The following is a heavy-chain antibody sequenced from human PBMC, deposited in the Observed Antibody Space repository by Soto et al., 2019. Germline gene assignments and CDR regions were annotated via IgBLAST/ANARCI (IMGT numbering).Heavy chain of an antibody. CDR2: VNPSGGHT. CDR3: ARGGHVVVVTAALDY. V-gene: IGHV1-46*01. D-gene: IGHD2-21*02. CDR1: GDTFTDYY. J-gene: IGHJ4*02. Sequence: QVQLMQSGAEVKKPGASVKVSCKASGDTFTDYYIHWVRQAPGQGLEWMGTVNPSGGHTTYAQHCAGSVPVARDTSTSTLDMELTSLTSDDTAVYYCARGGHVVVVTAALDYWGQGTLVTVSS.